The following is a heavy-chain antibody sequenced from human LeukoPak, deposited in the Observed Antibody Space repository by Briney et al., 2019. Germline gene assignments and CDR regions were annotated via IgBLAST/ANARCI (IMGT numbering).Heavy chain of an antibody. CDR2: IRSKANSYAT. Sequence: GGSLRLSCAASGFTFSGSAMDWVRQASGKGLEWGGRIRSKANSYATAYAASVKGMFTISRDETKKTAYLQMNSLKTEDTAVYYCTRRSGYSGYYYMDVWGKGTTVTVSS. J-gene: IGHJ6*03. D-gene: IGHD6-13*01. CDR3: TRRSGYSGYYYMDV. V-gene: IGHV3-73*01. CDR1: GFTFSGSA.